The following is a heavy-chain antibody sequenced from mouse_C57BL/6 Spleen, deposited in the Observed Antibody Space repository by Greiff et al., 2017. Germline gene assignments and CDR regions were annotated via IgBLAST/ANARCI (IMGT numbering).Heavy chain of an antibody. CDR3: TTKGVSSGYVSWFAY. Sequence: EVQLQQSGAELVRPGASVKLSCTASGFNIKDDYMHWVKQRPEQGLEWIGWIDPENGDTEYASKFQGKATITADTSSNTAYLQLSSLTSEDTAVYYCTTKGVSSGYVSWFAYWGQGTLVTVSA. CDR2: IDPENGDT. V-gene: IGHV14-4*01. CDR1: GFNIKDDY. J-gene: IGHJ3*01. D-gene: IGHD3-2*02.